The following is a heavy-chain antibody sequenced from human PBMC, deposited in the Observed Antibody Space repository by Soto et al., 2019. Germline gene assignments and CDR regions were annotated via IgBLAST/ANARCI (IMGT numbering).Heavy chain of an antibody. J-gene: IGHJ6*02. CDR1: GGSISSGDYY. D-gene: IGHD3-10*01. CDR3: GGSGSYFGYYGMDV. V-gene: IGHV4-30-4*01. Sequence: SETLSLTCTVSGGSISSGDYYWSWIRHPPGKGLEWIGYIYYSGSTYYNPSLKSRVTISVDTSKNQFSLKLSSVTAADTAVYYCGGSGSYFGYYGMDVWGQGTTVTVS. CDR2: IYYSGST.